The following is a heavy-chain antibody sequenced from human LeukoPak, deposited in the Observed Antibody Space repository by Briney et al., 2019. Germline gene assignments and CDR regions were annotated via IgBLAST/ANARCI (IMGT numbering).Heavy chain of an antibody. CDR1: GFTFSSYW. J-gene: IGHJ4*02. CDR2: IKQDGSKK. D-gene: IGHD5-24*01. Sequence: GGSLRLSCAASGFTFSSYWMTWVRQAPGKGLEWVANIKQDGSKKFYADSVKGRFTISRDNAKNSLYLQMSSLRAEDTAIYYCTRVGYIDEGIDYWGQGTLVTVSS. CDR3: TRVGYIDEGIDY. V-gene: IGHV3-7*04.